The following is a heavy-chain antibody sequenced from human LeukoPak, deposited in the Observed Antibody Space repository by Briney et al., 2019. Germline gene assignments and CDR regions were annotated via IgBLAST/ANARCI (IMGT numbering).Heavy chain of an antibody. J-gene: IGHJ4*02. CDR3: AREDNSASNPFDY. D-gene: IGHD6-19*01. Sequence: GGSLRLSCAASGFTVSSNYMSWVRQAPGKGLEWVSVIYSGGSAYYADSVKGRFTISRDNSKNTLYLQMNSLTAEDTAVYYCAREDNSASNPFDYWGQGTLVTVSS. CDR2: IYSGGSA. CDR1: GFTVSSNY. V-gene: IGHV3-66*01.